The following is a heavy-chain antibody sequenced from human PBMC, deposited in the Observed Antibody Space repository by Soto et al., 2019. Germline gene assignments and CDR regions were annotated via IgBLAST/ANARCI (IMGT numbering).Heavy chain of an antibody. CDR2: IYYSGST. J-gene: IGHJ5*02. CDR1: GGSISSGDYY. CDR3: ASEDIDFWSVLHLYNCFDP. D-gene: IGHD3-3*01. Sequence: SSETLSLTCTVSGGSISSGDYYWSWIRQRPGKGLEWIGYIYYSGSTYYNPSLKSRVTISVDTSKNQFSLKLSSVTAADTAVYYCASEDIDFWSVLHLYNCFDPWGQGTLVTVSS. V-gene: IGHV4-30-4*01.